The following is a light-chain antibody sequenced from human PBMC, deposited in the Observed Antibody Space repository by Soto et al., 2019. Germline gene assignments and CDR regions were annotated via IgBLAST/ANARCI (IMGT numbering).Light chain of an antibody. V-gene: IGLV2-14*01. CDR3: SSYTSSTAYV. J-gene: IGLJ1*01. CDR1: SSDVGGYNY. Sequence: ALAQPASVSGSPGQSITISCTGTSSDVGGYNYVSWYQLHPGKAPKLMVYEVSNRPSGVSNRFSGSKSGNTASLTISGLQAEDEADYYCSSYTSSTAYVFGTGTKVTVL. CDR2: EVS.